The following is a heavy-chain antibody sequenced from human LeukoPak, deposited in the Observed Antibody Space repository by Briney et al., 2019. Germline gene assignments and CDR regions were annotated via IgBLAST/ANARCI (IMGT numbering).Heavy chain of an antibody. J-gene: IGHJ4*02. CDR2: ISDSSHNT. V-gene: IGHV3-23*01. Sequence: GGTLRLSCAVSGFSFSSYGMSWVRQAPGKGLEWVSAISDSSHNTYYADSVKGRFTISRDNSKNTLYLQMNSLRAEDTAVYYCARVHVGIAAAGGYYFDYWGQGTLVTVSS. CDR1: GFSFSSYG. CDR3: ARVHVGIAAAGGYYFDY. D-gene: IGHD6-13*01.